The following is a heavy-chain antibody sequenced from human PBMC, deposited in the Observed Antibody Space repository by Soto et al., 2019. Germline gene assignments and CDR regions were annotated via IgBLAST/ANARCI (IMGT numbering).Heavy chain of an antibody. CDR3: ARGEDAFFYYGLDV. V-gene: IGHV4-59*01. J-gene: IGHJ6*02. Sequence: SATLSLTCTGSGGSITSSYWSWIRRPPGKGLEWIAYIYDTGISGYTPSTSYNPSLKSRVTMSVDTSKSQFSLKLTSVTAADAAVYYCARGEDAFFYYGLDVWGQGITVTVSS. CDR2: IYDTGISGYTPST. CDR1: GGSITSSY.